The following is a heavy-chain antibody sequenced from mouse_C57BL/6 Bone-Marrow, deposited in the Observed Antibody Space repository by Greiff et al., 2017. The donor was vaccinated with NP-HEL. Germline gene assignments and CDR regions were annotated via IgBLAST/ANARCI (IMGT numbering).Heavy chain of an antibody. CDR1: GYTFTDYY. CDR2: INPYNGGT. J-gene: IGHJ4*01. Sequence: VQLKESGPVLVKPGASVKMSCKASGYTFTDYYMNWVKQSPGKSLEWIGVINPYNGGTSYNQKFKGKATLTVDKSSITAYMELNSLTSEDSAVYYCASYYYGSNYAMDYWGQGTSVTVSS. V-gene: IGHV1-19*01. CDR3: ASYYYGSNYAMDY. D-gene: IGHD1-1*01.